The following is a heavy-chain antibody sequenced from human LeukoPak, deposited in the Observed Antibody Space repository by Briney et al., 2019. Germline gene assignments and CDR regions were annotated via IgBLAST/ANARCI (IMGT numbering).Heavy chain of an antibody. CDR2: IYYSGST. J-gene: IGHJ4*02. Sequence: SETLSLTCTVSGGSISSSSYYWGWIRQPPGKGLEWIGSIYYSGSTYYNPSLKSRVTISVDTSKNQFSLKLSSVTAADTAVYYCARKQRIQLWLRGYFDYWGQGTLVTVSS. CDR1: GGSISSSSYY. V-gene: IGHV4-39*07. CDR3: ARKQRIQLWLRGYFDY. D-gene: IGHD5-18*01.